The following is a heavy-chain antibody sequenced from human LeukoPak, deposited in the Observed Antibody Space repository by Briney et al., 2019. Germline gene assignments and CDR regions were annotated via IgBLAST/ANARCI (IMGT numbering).Heavy chain of an antibody. J-gene: IGHJ4*02. Sequence: ASVKVSCKASGYTFTSYYMHWVRQARGQGLEWMGIINPSGGSTSYAQKFQGRVTMTRDMSTSTVYMELSSLRSEDTAVYYCARGGSHIVVVTAIDRWGQGTLVTVSS. V-gene: IGHV1-46*01. D-gene: IGHD2-21*02. CDR1: GYTFTSYY. CDR2: INPSGGST. CDR3: ARGGSHIVVVTAIDR.